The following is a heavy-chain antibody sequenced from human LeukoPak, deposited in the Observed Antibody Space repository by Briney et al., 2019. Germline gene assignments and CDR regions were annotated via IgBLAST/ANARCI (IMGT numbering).Heavy chain of an antibody. J-gene: IGHJ4*02. V-gene: IGHV3-21*01. CDR2: ISSSSSYV. CDR3: ARDTRGYGFMARGDY. D-gene: IGHD5-24*01. CDR1: GFTFSSYS. Sequence: GGSLRLSCAASGFTFSSYSMNWVRQAPGKGLEWVSSISSSSSYVYYADSVKGRFTISRDNAKNSLYLQMNSLRAEDTAVYYCARDTRGYGFMARGDYWGQGTLVTVSS.